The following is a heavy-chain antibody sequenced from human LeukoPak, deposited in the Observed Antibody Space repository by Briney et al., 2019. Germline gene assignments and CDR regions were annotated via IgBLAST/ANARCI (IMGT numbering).Heavy chain of an antibody. J-gene: IGHJ5*02. CDR3: ARNYGSGSPLNWFDP. CDR1: GGTFSSYA. V-gene: IGHV1-69*04. CDR2: IIPILGIA. Sequence: GSSVKVSCKASGGTFSSYAISWVRQAPGQGLEWMGRIIPILGIANYAQKFQGRVTITADKSTSTAYMELSSLRSEDTAVYYCARNYGSGSPLNWFDPWGQGILVTVSS. D-gene: IGHD3-10*01.